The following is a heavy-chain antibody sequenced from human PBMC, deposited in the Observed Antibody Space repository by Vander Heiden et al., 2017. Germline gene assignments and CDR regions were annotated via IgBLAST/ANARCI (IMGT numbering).Heavy chain of an antibody. CDR2: INWNGGST. V-gene: IGHV3-20*01. Sequence: EVQLVESGGGVVRPGGSLRLSCAASGFTFYDYGMSWVRQAPGKGLEWVSGINWNGGSTGYADSVKGRFTISRDNAKNSLYLQMNSMRAEDTALYHCAIDRGCGELSLFNYWGQGTLVTVYS. J-gene: IGHJ4*02. D-gene: IGHD3-10*01. CDR3: AIDRGCGELSLFNY. CDR1: GFTFYDYG.